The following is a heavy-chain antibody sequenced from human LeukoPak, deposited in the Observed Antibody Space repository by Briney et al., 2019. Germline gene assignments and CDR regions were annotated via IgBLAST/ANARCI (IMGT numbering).Heavy chain of an antibody. V-gene: IGHV1-8*01. CDR2: MNPNSGNT. Sequence: ASVKVSCKASGYTFTSYDINWVRQATGQGLEWMGWMNPNSGNTGYAQKFQGRVTMTRNTSINTAYMELSSLRSEDTAVYYCASSGRGYCSGGSCSFFDYWGQGTLVTVSS. J-gene: IGHJ4*02. D-gene: IGHD2-15*01. CDR3: ASSGRGYCSGGSCSFFDY. CDR1: GYTFTSYD.